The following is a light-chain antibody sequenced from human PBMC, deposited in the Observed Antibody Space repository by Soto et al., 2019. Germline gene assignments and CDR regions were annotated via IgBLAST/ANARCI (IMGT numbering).Light chain of an antibody. CDR3: QSYDSSLSAV. Sequence: QSVLTQPPSVSGAPGQRVTICCTGSSSNIGAGYDVHWYQQLPGTAPKLLIYGNSNRPSGVPDRFSGSKSGTSASLAITGLQAEDEADYYCQSYDSSLSAVFGGGTQLTVL. CDR2: GNS. CDR1: SSNIGAGYD. V-gene: IGLV1-40*01. J-gene: IGLJ7*01.